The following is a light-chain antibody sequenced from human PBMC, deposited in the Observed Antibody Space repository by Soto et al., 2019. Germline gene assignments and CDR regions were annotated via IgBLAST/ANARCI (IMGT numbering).Light chain of an antibody. Sequence: QSVLTQPASVSGSPGQSITISCTGSSSDVGGYHYVSWYQQYPGEAPKLVISEVSNRPSGVSNRFSASKSGTSASLAITGLQAEDEADYYCQSHDIRLSVVFGGGTKLTVL. V-gene: IGLV2-14*01. J-gene: IGLJ2*01. CDR1: SSDVGGYHY. CDR2: EVS. CDR3: QSHDIRLSVV.